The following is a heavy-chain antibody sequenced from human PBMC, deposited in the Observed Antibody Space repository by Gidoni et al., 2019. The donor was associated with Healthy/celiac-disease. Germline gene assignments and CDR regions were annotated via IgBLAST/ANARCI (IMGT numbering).Heavy chain of an antibody. CDR2: ISAYNGNT. D-gene: IGHD3-10*01. J-gene: IGHJ4*02. V-gene: IGHV1-18*01. CDR3: AIDGSGFGYFDS. CDR1: ETTFTSYG. Sequence: QVQLLQSGAEVKKPGASVTGSCKAPETTFTSYGISWVRQAPGQGLEWMGWISAYNGNTNYALKLQGRVTLTTDTSTSTAYMELRSLRSDDPAVYYCAIDGSGFGYFDSWGQGTLVTVSS.